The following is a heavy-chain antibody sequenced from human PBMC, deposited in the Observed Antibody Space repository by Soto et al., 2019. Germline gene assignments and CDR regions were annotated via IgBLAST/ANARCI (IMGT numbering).Heavy chain of an antibody. D-gene: IGHD1-1*01. V-gene: IGHV4-4*07. CDR3: VRDGTKTLRDWFDP. J-gene: IGHJ5*02. CDR1: GSSMRSFY. Sequence: PPETQSLTWPVSGSSMRSFYWSWIRQSAGKGLEWIGRIYATGTTDYNPSLKSRVMMSVDTSKKQFSLKLRSVTAADTAVYYCVRDGTKTLRDWFDPCGQGMSVTVSS. CDR2: IYATGTT.